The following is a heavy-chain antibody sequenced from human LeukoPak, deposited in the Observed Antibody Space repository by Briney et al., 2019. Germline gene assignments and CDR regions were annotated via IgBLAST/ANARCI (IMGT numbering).Heavy chain of an antibody. CDR2: INPNTGDP. CDR1: GYTFTDYY. Sequence: GASVKVSCKASGYTFTDYYLHWVRQAPGQGLEWMAWINPNTGDPDYARKFEGRVTITRDTSMSSVYMELSGPTSDDTAVYYCATNRVTRPIDYWGQGTLVTVSS. J-gene: IGHJ4*02. V-gene: IGHV1-2*02. D-gene: IGHD2-21*02. CDR3: ATNRVTRPIDY.